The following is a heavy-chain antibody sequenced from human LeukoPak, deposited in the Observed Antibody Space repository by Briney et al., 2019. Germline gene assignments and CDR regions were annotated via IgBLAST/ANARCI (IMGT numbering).Heavy chain of an antibody. CDR2: ISYDGSNK. CDR1: GFTFSSYA. Sequence: PGGSLRLSCAASGFTFSSYAMHWVRQAPGKGLEWVAVISYDGSNKYYADSVKGRFTISRDNSKNTLYLQMNSLRAEDTAVYYCARVHDSSGYSPRYFDYWGQGTLVTVSS. D-gene: IGHD3-22*01. CDR3: ARVHDSSGYSPRYFDY. V-gene: IGHV3-30-3*01. J-gene: IGHJ4*02.